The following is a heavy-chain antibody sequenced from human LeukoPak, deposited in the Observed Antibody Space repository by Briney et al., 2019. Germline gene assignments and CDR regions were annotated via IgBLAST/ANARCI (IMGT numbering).Heavy chain of an antibody. J-gene: IGHJ4*02. V-gene: IGHV1-8*01. CDR3: ARGLNHITIFGVVVKDPLTDFDY. D-gene: IGHD3-3*01. Sequence: ASVKVSCKASGYTFTSYDINWVRQATGQGLEWMGWMNPNSGNTGYAQKFQGRVTMTRNTSISTAYMELSSLRSEDTAVYYCARGLNHITIFGVVVKDPLTDFDYWGQGTLVTVSS. CDR1: GYTFTSYD. CDR2: MNPNSGNT.